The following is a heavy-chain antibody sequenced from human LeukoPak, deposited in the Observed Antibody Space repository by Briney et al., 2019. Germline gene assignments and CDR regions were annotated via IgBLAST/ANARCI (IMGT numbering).Heavy chain of an antibody. V-gene: IGHV1-69*13. CDR2: IVPILGTA. J-gene: IGHJ4*02. CDR1: GGSFGRYA. D-gene: IGHD5-18*01. Sequence: ASVKVSCKAPGGSFGRYAISWVRQAPGQGLEWMGGIVPILGTANYAQKFQGRVTITADDSTGTAYMELTSLRSADTAVYYCARSRGYSYGSSYWGQGTLVTVSS. CDR3: ARSRGYSYGSSY.